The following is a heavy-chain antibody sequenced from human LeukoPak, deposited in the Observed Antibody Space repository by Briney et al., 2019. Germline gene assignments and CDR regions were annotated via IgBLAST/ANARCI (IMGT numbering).Heavy chain of an antibody. Sequence: GGSLRLSCAASGFTFSSYWMHWVRQAPGRGLEWVAYIWSSGDVTHYADSVKDRFTISRDNVKNSLYLQMNTLRVEDTAVYYCAIERSFCEGDCSDHWGQGTLVAVST. V-gene: IGHV3-48*04. CDR1: GFTFSSYW. CDR2: IWSSGDVT. CDR3: AIERSFCEGDCSDH. J-gene: IGHJ4*02. D-gene: IGHD2-21*01.